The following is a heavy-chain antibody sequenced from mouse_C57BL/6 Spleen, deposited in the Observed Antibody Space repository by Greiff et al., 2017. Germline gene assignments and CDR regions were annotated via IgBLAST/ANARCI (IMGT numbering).Heavy chain of an antibody. Sequence: QVQLQQSGPELVKPGASVKISCKASGYAFSSSWMNWVKQRPGKGLEWIGRIYPGDGDTNYNGKFKGKAIVTADKSSSTAYMQLSSLTSEDSAVYFCAREELVPFYYAMDYWGQGTSVTVSS. V-gene: IGHV1-82*01. D-gene: IGHD4-1*01. CDR3: AREELVPFYYAMDY. J-gene: IGHJ4*01. CDR2: IYPGDGDT. CDR1: GYAFSSSW.